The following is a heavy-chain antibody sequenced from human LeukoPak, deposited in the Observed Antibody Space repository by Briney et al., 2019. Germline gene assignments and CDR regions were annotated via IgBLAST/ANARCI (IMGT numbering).Heavy chain of an antibody. V-gene: IGHV3-23*01. D-gene: IGHD2-8*02. CDR1: GLNFNKCG. J-gene: IGHJ4*02. Sequence: GGSLRLSCVASGLNFNKCGMAWVRQAPGMGLEWVSTISGDGANTHYANSVKGRFTISRDNSRNTLHLQMNSLRAEDTAIYYCAKDTGGVLFDSWGQGTLVTVSP. CDR3: AKDTGGVLFDS. CDR2: ISGDGANT.